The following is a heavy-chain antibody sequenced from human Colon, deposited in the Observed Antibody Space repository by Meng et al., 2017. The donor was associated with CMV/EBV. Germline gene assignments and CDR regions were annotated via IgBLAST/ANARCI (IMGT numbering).Heavy chain of an antibody. Sequence: GGSLRLSCTVSGFTFTNYWMHWVRQAPGKGLEWVSSINWNSGSIGYADSVQGRFTISRDNAKNSLYLQMNSLRAEDTALYYCAKDLAAGLLMIGLKNHGYGMDVWGQGTTVTVSS. CDR2: INWNSGSI. CDR1: GFTFTNYW. CDR3: AKDLAAGLLMIGLKNHGYGMDV. V-gene: IGHV3-9*01. J-gene: IGHJ6*02. D-gene: IGHD2-21*01.